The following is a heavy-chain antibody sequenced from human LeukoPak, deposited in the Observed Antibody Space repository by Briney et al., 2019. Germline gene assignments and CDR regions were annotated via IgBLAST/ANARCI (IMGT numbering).Heavy chain of an antibody. CDR3: VRDGIARNFYDGVTWGHSYSGMDV. Sequence: PSETLSLTCTVSGGSVSSGDYYWTWIRQPPGKGLEWIGHSYHSGHTSYRSSLKSRLTISVDTSKNQFYLNLTSVTAADTAVYYCVRDGIARNFYDGVTWGHSYSGMDVWGQGTTVTVS. D-gene: IGHD3-9*01. V-gene: IGHV4-30-4*01. J-gene: IGHJ6*02. CDR2: SYHSGHT. CDR1: GGSVSSGDYY.